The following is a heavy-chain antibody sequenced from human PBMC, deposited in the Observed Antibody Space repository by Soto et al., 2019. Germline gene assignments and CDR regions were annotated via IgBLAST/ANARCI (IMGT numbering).Heavy chain of an antibody. D-gene: IGHD2-15*01. J-gene: IGHJ4*02. V-gene: IGHV3-30-3*01. Sequence: PGGSLRLSCAASGFTFSSYAMHWVRQAPGKGLEWVAVISYDGSNKYYADSVKGRFTISRDNSKNTLYLQMNSLRAEDTAVYYCARDVAGEVGDYLDYWGQGTLVTVSS. CDR1: GFTFSSYA. CDR3: ARDVAGEVGDYLDY. CDR2: ISYDGSNK.